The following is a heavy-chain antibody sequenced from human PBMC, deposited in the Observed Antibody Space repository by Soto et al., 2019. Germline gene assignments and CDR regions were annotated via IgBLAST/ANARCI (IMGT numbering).Heavy chain of an antibody. D-gene: IGHD2-2*03. CDR1: GYSFTSYW. J-gene: IGHJ6*02. V-gene: IGHV5-51*01. Sequence: GESLKISCKGSGYSFTSYWVAWVRQTPGKGLEWMGVIYPEDSDTRYSPSCQGQVSISADKSISTACLQWSRLKASDTAMYYCARLDRKYYHYYVMDVWGQGTTVTVSS. CDR3: ARLDRKYYHYYVMDV. CDR2: IYPEDSDT.